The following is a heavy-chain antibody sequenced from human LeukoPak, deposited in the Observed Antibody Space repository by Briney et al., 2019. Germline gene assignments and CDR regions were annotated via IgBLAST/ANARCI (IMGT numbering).Heavy chain of an antibody. CDR3: ARVSASAMGELTMEFDP. D-gene: IGHD3-16*01. J-gene: IGHJ5*02. V-gene: IGHV4-39*07. CDR1: GGSISSSSYY. CDR2: IYYSGST. Sequence: KPSETLSLTCTVSGGSISSSSYYWGWIRQPPGKGLEWIGSIYYSGSTYYNPSLKSRVTISVDTSKNQFSLKLSSVTAADTAVYYCARVSASAMGELTMEFDPWGQGTLVTVSS.